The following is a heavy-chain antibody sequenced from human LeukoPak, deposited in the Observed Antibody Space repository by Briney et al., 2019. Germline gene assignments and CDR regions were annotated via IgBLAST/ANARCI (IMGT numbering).Heavy chain of an antibody. CDR2: IIPILGIA. J-gene: IGHJ6*02. CDR1: GYTFTSYG. D-gene: IGHD1/OR15-1a*01. CDR3: ARDPNNYYGMDV. Sequence: SVKVSCKASGYTFTSYGISWVREAPGQGLEWMGRIIPILGIANCAQKFQGRVTITADKSTSTAYMELSSLRSEDTAVYYCARDPNNYYGMDVWGQGTTVTVSS. V-gene: IGHV1-69*04.